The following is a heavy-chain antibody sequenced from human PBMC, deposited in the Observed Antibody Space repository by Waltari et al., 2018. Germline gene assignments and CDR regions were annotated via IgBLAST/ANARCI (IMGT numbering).Heavy chain of an antibody. J-gene: IGHJ5*02. D-gene: IGHD3-10*01. Sequence: QVQLVQSGAEVKKPGASVKVSCKASGYTFTSYAMHWVRQAPGQRLEWMGWINAGNGNTKYSQEFQGRVTITRDTSASTAYMELSSLRSEDMAVYYCARGLRGYSYSRGSGSYYQYNWFDPWGQGTLVTVSS. CDR2: INAGNGNT. CDR3: ARGLRGYSYSRGSGSYYQYNWFDP. CDR1: GYTFTSYA. V-gene: IGHV1-3*03.